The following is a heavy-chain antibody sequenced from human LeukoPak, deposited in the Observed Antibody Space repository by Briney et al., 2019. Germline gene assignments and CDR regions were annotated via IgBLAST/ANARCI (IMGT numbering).Heavy chain of an antibody. CDR3: AEQLVQGWFDP. V-gene: IGHV1-69*05. CDR1: GGTFSSYA. CDR2: IIPIFGTA. Sequence: SVKVSCKASGGTFSSYAISWVRQAPGQGLEWMGGIIPIFGTANYAQKLQGRVTITTDESTSTAYMELSSLRSEDTAVYYRAEQLVQGWFDPWGQGTLVTVSS. J-gene: IGHJ5*02. D-gene: IGHD6-6*01.